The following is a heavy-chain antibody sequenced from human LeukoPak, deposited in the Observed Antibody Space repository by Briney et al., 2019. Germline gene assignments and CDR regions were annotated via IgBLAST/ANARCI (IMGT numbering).Heavy chain of an antibody. V-gene: IGHV1-69*06. CDR2: IIPIFGTA. CDR3: AREEMDAHRYSSGWKSY. Sequence: AVTVSFKCSGCTFGSYAISWVRQPPAQGLEWMGIIIPIFGTANYAQKFQGRVTITADKSTSTAYMELSSLRDEDTAVYFCAREEMDAHRYSSGWKSYWGQGTLVTVSS. D-gene: IGHD6-19*01. CDR1: GCTFGSYA. J-gene: IGHJ4*02.